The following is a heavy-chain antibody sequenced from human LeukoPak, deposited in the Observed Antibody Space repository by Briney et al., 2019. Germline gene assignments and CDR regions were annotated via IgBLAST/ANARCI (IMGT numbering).Heavy chain of an antibody. CDR1: GFTFSSYA. V-gene: IGHV3-23*01. D-gene: IGHD3-9*01. Sequence: PGGSLRLSCAASGFTFSSYAMSWVRQAPGKGLEWASAISGSGGSTYYADSVKGRFTISRDNSKSTLYLQMNSLRAEDTATYYCARSPYYDILAGLYYYFDYWGQGTLVTVSS. CDR2: ISGSGGST. J-gene: IGHJ4*02. CDR3: ARSPYYDILAGLYYYFDY.